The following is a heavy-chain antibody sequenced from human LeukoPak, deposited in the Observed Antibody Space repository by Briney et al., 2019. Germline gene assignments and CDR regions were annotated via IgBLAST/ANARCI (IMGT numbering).Heavy chain of an antibody. CDR3: ARVCSSGRCLDY. Sequence: SETLSLTCTVSGYSISSGYYWAWMRQPPGKGLEWIGSINHSGSTYYNPSLKSRVTVSVDTSKNQVSLRLSPVTAADTAVYYCARVCSSGRCLDYWGQGTLVTVSS. D-gene: IGHD2-15*01. J-gene: IGHJ4*02. V-gene: IGHV4-38-2*02. CDR2: INHSGST. CDR1: GYSISSGYY.